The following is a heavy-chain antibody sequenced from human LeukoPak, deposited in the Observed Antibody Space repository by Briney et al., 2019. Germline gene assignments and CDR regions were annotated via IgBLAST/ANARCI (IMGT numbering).Heavy chain of an antibody. CDR1: GFTFSSYG. J-gene: IGHJ3*02. CDR2: IWYDGSNK. V-gene: IGHV3-33*01. CDR3: ARLPYSGSARGAFDI. Sequence: GGSLRLSCAASGFTFSSYGMHWVRQAPGKGLEWVAVIWYDGSNKYYADSVKGRFTISRDNSKNTLYLQVNSLRAEDTAVYYCARLPYSGSARGAFDIWGQGTMVTVSS. D-gene: IGHD1-26*01.